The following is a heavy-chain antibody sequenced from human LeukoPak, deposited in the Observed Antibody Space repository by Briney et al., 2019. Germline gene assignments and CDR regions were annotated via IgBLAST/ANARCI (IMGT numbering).Heavy chain of an antibody. CDR3: ARGLELRTPYFDY. CDR1: GGSISRYY. CDR2: IYTSGST. V-gene: IGHV4-4*07. Sequence: SETLSLTCTVSGGSISRYYWSWIRPPARKGLEWIGRIYTSGSTNYNPSLKSRATMSVDTPKNQFSLKLSAVTAADTAVYYCARGLELRTPYFDYWGQGTLVTVSS. J-gene: IGHJ4*02. D-gene: IGHD1-7*01.